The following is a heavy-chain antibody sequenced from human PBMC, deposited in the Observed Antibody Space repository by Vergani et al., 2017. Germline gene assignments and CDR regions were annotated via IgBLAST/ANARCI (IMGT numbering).Heavy chain of an antibody. CDR3: AGGPVSVTRGWFDP. V-gene: IGHV1-8*03. D-gene: IGHD4-17*01. CDR2: MSPNSGNA. J-gene: IGHJ5*02. CDR1: GYTFTNYH. Sequence: QVQLVQSGAEVKKPGASVKVSCKASGYTFTNYHINWVRQATGQGLEWMGWMSPNSGNAGNAQKFQGRVPITRDTSISTAYMELGSLGSEDTAVYYCAGGPVSVTRGWFDPWGQGTLVTVSS.